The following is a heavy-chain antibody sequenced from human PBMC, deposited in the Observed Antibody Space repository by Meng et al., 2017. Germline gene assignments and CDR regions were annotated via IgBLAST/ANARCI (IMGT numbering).Heavy chain of an antibody. V-gene: IGHV1-69*06. Sequence: GQLVQAGSEVKEPGSSGKVSCKASGGTFRSYAISWVRQAPGQGLEWMGGSIPILGTANYAQKFQGRVTITADKSTSTAYMELSSLRSEDTAVYYCARVAYVGGAAAPDYWGQGTLVTVSS. CDR3: ARVAYVGGAAAPDY. CDR1: GGTFRSYA. CDR2: SIPILGTA. J-gene: IGHJ4*02. D-gene: IGHD6-13*01.